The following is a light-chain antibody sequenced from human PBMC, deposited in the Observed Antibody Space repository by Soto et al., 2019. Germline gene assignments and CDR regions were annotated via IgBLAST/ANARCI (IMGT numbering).Light chain of an antibody. J-gene: IGLJ2*01. Sequence: QSALTQPASVSGSPGQSITISCTGTSSDVGGYDYVSWYQQHPGKAPRLMIYDVNNRPSGVSNRFSGSKSGNTASLTISGLQAEDEADYYCNSYSTSSTPLVFGGGTKLPVL. CDR3: NSYSTSSTPLV. CDR2: DVN. V-gene: IGLV2-14*03. CDR1: SSDVGGYDY.